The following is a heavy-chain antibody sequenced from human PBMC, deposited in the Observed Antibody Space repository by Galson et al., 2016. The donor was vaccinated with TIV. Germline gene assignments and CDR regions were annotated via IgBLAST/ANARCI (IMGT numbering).Heavy chain of an antibody. Sequence: SLRLSCAVSGFTFSDYYMVWVRQAPGKGLQWVSYISSTGILTNYADSVKGRFTVSRDNAKDSVSLQMNSLRAEDTAVYYCARGSLDLWGQGTLVTVSS. CDR3: ARGSLDL. CDR2: ISSTGILT. J-gene: IGHJ5*02. V-gene: IGHV3-11*05. CDR1: GFTFSDYY.